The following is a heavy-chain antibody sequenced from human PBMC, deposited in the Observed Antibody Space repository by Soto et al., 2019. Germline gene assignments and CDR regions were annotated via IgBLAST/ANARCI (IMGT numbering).Heavy chain of an antibody. Sequence: QITLKESGPTLVKPTQTLTLTCTFSGFSFNTTGVGVGWIRQPPGKALEWLAIIYWDDDKRYSPSLKSRLTITKDTSKNQVVLTVTNMDPVDTATYFCAHRAVLCSGGTCYSHPFDSWGQVTLVTVSS. J-gene: IGHJ4*02. D-gene: IGHD2-15*01. CDR3: AHRAVLCSGGTCYSHPFDS. CDR2: IYWDDDK. V-gene: IGHV2-5*02. CDR1: GFSFNTTGVG.